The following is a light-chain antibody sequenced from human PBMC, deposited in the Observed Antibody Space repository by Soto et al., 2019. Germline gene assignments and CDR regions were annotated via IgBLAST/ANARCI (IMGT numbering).Light chain of an antibody. CDR1: QDITNS. CDR3: QQYDHLSLT. CDR2: DAS. Sequence: DIRMAHAPSSLSATVGDRVTITCQASQDITNSLNWYQQKPGKAPNLLIFDASNLDAGVPSRFSGSGSGTYFTFTIHSLQPEDVATYYCQQYDHLSLTFGGRTKVDIK. V-gene: IGKV1-33*01. J-gene: IGKJ4*01.